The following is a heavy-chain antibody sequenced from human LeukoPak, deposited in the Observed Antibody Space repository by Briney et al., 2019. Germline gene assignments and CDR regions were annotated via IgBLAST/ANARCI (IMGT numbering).Heavy chain of an antibody. Sequence: ASVKVSCKASGYAFTSTGICWVRQAPGQGLEWMGWVSAYNGNTNYAQKFQGRVTMTTDTSTSTAYMELRTLRSDDTAVYYCARDGHYYDSSGYPTYYFDYWGQGTLVTVSS. CDR1: GYAFTSTG. D-gene: IGHD3-22*01. J-gene: IGHJ4*02. CDR2: VSAYNGNT. V-gene: IGHV1-18*01. CDR3: ARDGHYYDSSGYPTYYFDY.